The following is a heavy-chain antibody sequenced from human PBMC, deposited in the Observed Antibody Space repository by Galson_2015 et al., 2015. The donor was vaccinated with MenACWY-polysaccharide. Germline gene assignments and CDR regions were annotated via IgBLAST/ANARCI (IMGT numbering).Heavy chain of an antibody. CDR1: GFSFNNHW. CDR3: ARGGLPGAMDL. J-gene: IGHJ5*02. V-gene: IGHV3-7*01. Sequence: SLRLSCAASGFSFNNHWMNWVRQAPGKGLEWVANMNQDGSVKYYIDSVKGRFTISGDNAKNSLSLQMNRLRGDDTAVYYCARGGLPGAMDLWGQGTLVTVSS. CDR2: MNQDGSVK. D-gene: IGHD2-2*01.